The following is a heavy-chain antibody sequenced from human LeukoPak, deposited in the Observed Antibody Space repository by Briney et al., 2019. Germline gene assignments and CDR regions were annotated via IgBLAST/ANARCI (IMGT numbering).Heavy chain of an antibody. CDR2: IRYDGSEK. D-gene: IGHD6-19*01. CDR1: GFTFSNYG. J-gene: IGHJ4*02. CDR3: AKGRGSSGYIYFDY. V-gene: IGHV3-30*02. Sequence: GGSLRLSCAASGFTFSNYGMHWVRQAPGKGLEWVAFIRYDGSEKYFAESVKGRFTISRDNSKDMLHLQMNSLRAKDTAVYYCAKGRGSSGYIYFDYWGQGTLVTVSS.